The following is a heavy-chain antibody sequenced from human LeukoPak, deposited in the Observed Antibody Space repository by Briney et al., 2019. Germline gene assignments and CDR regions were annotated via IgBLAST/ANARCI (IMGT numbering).Heavy chain of an antibody. CDR1: GFTFSSYG. CDR3: ARDSDGNGHYSRFDY. D-gene: IGHD3-22*01. CDR2: IWYDGSKE. V-gene: IGHV3-33*01. Sequence: GGSLRLSREASGFTFSSYGLHWVRQAPGKGLEWVAVIWYDGSKEYYADSVKGRFTISRDSSKNTMYLQMNSLRVEDTAVYYCARDSDGNGHYSRFDYWGQGTLVTVSS. J-gene: IGHJ4*02.